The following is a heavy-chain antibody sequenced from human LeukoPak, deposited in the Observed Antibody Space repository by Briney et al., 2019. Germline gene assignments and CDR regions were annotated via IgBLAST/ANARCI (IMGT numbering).Heavy chain of an antibody. J-gene: IGHJ4*02. CDR1: GFTFSSYW. CDR3: ARWGDYGSFDY. D-gene: IGHD4/OR15-4a*01. V-gene: IGHV3-74*01. Sequence: PGGSLRLSCAASGFTFSSYWMHWVRQAPGKGLVWVSRIKSDGKTNYADSVKGRFTISRDNSKNTLYLQMNSLRAEDTAVYYCARWGDYGSFDYWGQGTLVTVSS. CDR2: IKSDGKT.